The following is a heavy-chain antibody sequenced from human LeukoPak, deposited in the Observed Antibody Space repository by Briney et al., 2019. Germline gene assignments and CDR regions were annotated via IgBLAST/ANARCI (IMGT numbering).Heavy chain of an antibody. CDR1: GGSISSYY. V-gene: IGHV4-59*01. D-gene: IGHD5-12*01. CDR2: IYYSGST. J-gene: IGHJ4*02. CDR3: ARGGGYSGYGGTEALIDY. Sequence: SETLSLTCTVSGGSISSYYWSWIRQPPGKGLEWIGYIYYSGSTNYNPSLKSRVTISVDTSKNQFSLKLSSVTAADTAVYYCARGGGYSGYGGTEALIDYWGQGTLVTVSS.